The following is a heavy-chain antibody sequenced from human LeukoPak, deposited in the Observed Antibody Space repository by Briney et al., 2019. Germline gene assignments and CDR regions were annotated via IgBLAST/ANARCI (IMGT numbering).Heavy chain of an antibody. J-gene: IGHJ4*02. CDR3: ATYDSSGYYWY. CDR1: GGTFSSYA. D-gene: IGHD3-22*01. V-gene: IGHV1-69*04. CDR2: IIPILGIA. Sequence: EASVKVSCKAPGGTFSSYAISWVRQAPGQGLEWMGRIIPILGIANYAQKFQGRVTITADKSTSTAYMELSSLRSEDTAVYYCATYDSSGYYWYWGQGTLVTVSS.